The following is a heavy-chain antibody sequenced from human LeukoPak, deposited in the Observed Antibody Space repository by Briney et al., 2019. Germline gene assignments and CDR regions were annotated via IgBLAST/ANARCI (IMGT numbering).Heavy chain of an antibody. D-gene: IGHD3-10*01. CDR3: ARSYGSGSSYYFDY. CDR2: IYYSGST. J-gene: IGHJ4*02. CDR1: GGSISSTSYY. Sequence: SETLSLTCTVSGGSISSTSYYWGWIRQPPGKGLEWIGSIYYSGSTYYNPSLKSRVTMSVDTSKNQFSLNVSNMTAADPAMYYCARSYGSGSSYYFDYWGQGTLVTVSS. V-gene: IGHV4-39*01.